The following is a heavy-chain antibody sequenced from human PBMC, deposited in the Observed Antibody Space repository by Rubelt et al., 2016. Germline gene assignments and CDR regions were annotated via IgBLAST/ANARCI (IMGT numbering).Heavy chain of an antibody. D-gene: IGHD1-26*01. J-gene: IGHJ4*02. CDR3: ARENSGSYDY. Sequence: VRQAPGKGLEWVSYISSSSSTIYYADSVKGRFTISRDNAKNSLYLQMNSLRAEDTAVYYCARENSGSYDYWGQGTLVTVSS. CDR2: ISSSSSTI. V-gene: IGHV3-48*01.